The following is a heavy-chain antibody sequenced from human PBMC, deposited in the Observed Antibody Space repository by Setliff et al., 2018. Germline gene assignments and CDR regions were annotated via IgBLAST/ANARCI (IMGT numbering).Heavy chain of an antibody. CDR1: GFTFNSYS. Sequence: GSLRLSCAASGFTFNSYSINWVRQAPGKGLEWVSSISSTGSYKPYADSVRGRFIISRDNAKNSVDLQMSSLRPEDTAIYFCVRGLSDRVNWFAFDYWGQGTQVTVSS. J-gene: IGHJ4*02. D-gene: IGHD1-1*01. CDR3: VRGLSDRVNWFAFDY. CDR2: ISSTGSYK. V-gene: IGHV3-21*06.